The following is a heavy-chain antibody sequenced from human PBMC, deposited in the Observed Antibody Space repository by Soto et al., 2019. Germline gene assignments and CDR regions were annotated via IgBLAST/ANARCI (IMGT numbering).Heavy chain of an antibody. CDR2: INPNSGGT. CDR1: GYTFTGYY. D-gene: IGHD3-22*01. J-gene: IGHJ3*02. Sequence: QVQLVQSGAEVKKPGASVKVSCKASGYTFTGYYMPWVRQAPGQGPEWMGWINPNSGGTNYAQKFQGRVNMTRDTSNRTANMELSRVRSDDTAVYYCAIHYYYDSSGSAFDIWGQGTMVTVSS. V-gene: IGHV1-2*02. CDR3: AIHYYYDSSGSAFDI.